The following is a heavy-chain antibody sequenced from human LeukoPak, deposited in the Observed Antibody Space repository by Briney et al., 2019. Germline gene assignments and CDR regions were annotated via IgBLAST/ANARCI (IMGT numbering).Heavy chain of an antibody. CDR1: GFTFSSYA. V-gene: IGHV3-30-3*01. D-gene: IGHD3-16*01. J-gene: IGHJ4*02. CDR2: ISYDGSNK. CDR3: ARARPYDYVWGSYSY. Sequence: PGGSLRLSCAASGFTFSSYAMHWVRQAPGKGLEWVAVISYDGSNKYYADSVKGRFTISRDNSKNTLYLQMNSLRAEDTAVYYCARARPYDYVWGSYSYWGQGTLVTVSS.